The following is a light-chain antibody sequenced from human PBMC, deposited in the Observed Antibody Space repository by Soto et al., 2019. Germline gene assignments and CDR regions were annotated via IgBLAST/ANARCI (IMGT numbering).Light chain of an antibody. Sequence: QTVVTQEPSFSVSPGGTVTLTCGFNSGSVSASSYPSWYQQTPGQTPRTLIHSTNNRSSGVPDRFSGSILGNKAALTITGAQADDESHYYCALYMGSGIYVFGTGTKVTV. J-gene: IGLJ1*01. CDR3: ALYMGSGIYV. CDR2: STN. CDR1: SGSVSASSY. V-gene: IGLV8-61*01.